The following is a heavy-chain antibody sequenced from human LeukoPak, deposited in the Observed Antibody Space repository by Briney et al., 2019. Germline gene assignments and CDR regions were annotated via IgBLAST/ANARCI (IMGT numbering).Heavy chain of an antibody. J-gene: IGHJ4*02. CDR1: GFTFNSYA. CDR2: INTDSTSI. Sequence: GGSLRLSCSASGFTFNSYAMYWVRQAPGKGLEWVSLINTDSTSINYGDSVKGRFTISRDNSKSTLYLQMNSLRDEDTAVYYCAKGTGSYYEDWGQGTLVTVSS. CDR3: AKGTGSYYED. V-gene: IGHV3-23*03. D-gene: IGHD1-26*01.